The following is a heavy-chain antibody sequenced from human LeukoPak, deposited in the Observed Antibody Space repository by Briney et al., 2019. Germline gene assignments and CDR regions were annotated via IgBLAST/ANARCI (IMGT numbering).Heavy chain of an antibody. Sequence: SVKVSCKASGGTFSSYAISWVRQAPGQGLEWMGGIIPIFGTANYAQKFQGRVTITADESTSTAYMELSSLRSEDTGVYYCAIRELNGSYYYYMDVWGKGTTVTVSS. CDR3: AIRELNGSYYYYMDV. D-gene: IGHD1-26*01. CDR2: IIPIFGTA. J-gene: IGHJ6*03. V-gene: IGHV1-69*13. CDR1: GGTFSSYA.